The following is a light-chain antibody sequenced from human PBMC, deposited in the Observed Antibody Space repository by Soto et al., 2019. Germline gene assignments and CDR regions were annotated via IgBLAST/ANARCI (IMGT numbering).Light chain of an antibody. CDR3: SSYTTSFTSV. CDR1: SXDVGYYNY. Sequence: QSVLTQPASVSGSPGQSITISCTGTSXDVGYYNYVSWYQQHPGKAPKLIIYEVSNRPSGVSDRFSGSKSGNTASLTISGLQAEDEADYYCSSYTTSFTSVFGTGTKVTVL. CDR2: EVS. J-gene: IGLJ1*01. V-gene: IGLV2-14*01.